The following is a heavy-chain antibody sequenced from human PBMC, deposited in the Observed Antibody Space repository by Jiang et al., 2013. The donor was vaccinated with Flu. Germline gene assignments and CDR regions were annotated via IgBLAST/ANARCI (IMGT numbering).Heavy chain of an antibody. CDR1: GYTFTGYY. Sequence: SGAEVKKPGASVKVSCKASGYTFTGYYIHWVRQAPGQGPEWLGWIDPNSGGTNYVQKFQDWVTMTRDTSITTAYMELSRLTSDDTAVYYCARHTTTGAFDIWGQGTMVTVSS. D-gene: IGHD1-1*01. CDR2: IDPNSGGT. CDR3: ARHTTTGAFDI. J-gene: IGHJ3*02. V-gene: IGHV1-2*04.